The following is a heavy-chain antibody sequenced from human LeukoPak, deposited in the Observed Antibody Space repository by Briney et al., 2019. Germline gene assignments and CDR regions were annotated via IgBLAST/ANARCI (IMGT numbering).Heavy chain of an antibody. J-gene: IGHJ4*02. V-gene: IGHV4-39*01. Sequence: SENLSLTCTVSGGSISSSSYYWGWIRQPPGKGLELIGSIYYSGSTYYNPSLKSRVTISVDTSKNQFSLKLSSVTAADTAVYYCARRADFDYWGQGTLVTVSS. CDR1: GGSISSSSYY. CDR3: ARRADFDY. CDR2: IYYSGST.